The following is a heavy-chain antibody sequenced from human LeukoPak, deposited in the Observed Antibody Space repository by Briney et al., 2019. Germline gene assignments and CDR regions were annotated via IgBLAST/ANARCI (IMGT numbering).Heavy chain of an antibody. CDR2: ISSGSTI. D-gene: IGHD6-19*01. V-gene: IGHV3-48*03. Sequence: GGSLRLSCAASGFTFSSYEMNWDRQAPGKGLEWVSYISSGSTIYDADSVKGRFTISRDNAKNSLYLQMNSLRAEDTAVYYCARESIAVAGAPFDYWGQGTLVTVSS. J-gene: IGHJ4*02. CDR1: GFTFSSYE. CDR3: ARESIAVAGAPFDY.